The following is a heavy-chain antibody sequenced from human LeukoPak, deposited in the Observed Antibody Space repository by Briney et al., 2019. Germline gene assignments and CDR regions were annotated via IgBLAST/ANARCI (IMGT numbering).Heavy chain of an antibody. V-gene: IGHV3-23*01. J-gene: IGHJ5*02. Sequence: GGSLRLSCGGSGFTFSSYGMSWVRQAPGKGLEWVSAISGSGGSTYYADSVKGRFTISRDNSKNTLYLQMNSLRAEDTATYYCAKQDPYTSGWYPWGQGTLVTVSS. CDR3: AKQDPYTSGWYP. CDR2: ISGSGGST. CDR1: GFTFSSYG. D-gene: IGHD6-19*01.